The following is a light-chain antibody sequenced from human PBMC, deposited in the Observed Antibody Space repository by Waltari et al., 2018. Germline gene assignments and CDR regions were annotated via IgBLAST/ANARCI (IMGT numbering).Light chain of an antibody. V-gene: IGKV3-20*01. CDR2: GAS. Sequence: DIVLTQSPGTLSLSPGERATLSCRTSHSVNYYLAWYQQTPGQAPRLLIYGASTRAPGVPERFSGSGSGTDFTLTISRLEPEDFAVYYCQQYDRSPPTYTFGQGTKLEIK. J-gene: IGKJ2*01. CDR1: HSVNYY. CDR3: QQYDRSPPTYT.